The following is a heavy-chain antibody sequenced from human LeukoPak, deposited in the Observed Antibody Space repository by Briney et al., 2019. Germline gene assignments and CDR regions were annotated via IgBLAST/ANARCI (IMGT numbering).Heavy chain of an antibody. CDR3: ARDARYYFGSSGESHDY. J-gene: IGHJ4*02. Sequence: GGSLRLSCAASGFTFSSFGFYWVRRSPGKGLEWVAFIEIDGSKSHFADSVKGRFTISRDNGKNSLYLQMNSLRAEDTAVYYCARDARYYFGSSGESHDYWGQGTLVTVSS. CDR1: GFTFSSFG. D-gene: IGHD3-22*01. CDR2: IEIDGSKS. V-gene: IGHV3-33*07.